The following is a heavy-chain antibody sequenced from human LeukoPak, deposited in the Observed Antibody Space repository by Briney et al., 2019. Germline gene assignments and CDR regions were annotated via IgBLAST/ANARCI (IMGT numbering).Heavy chain of an antibody. D-gene: IGHD6-19*01. CDR1: GFTFSSHA. V-gene: IGHV3-23*01. CDR2: ISGSGGST. CDR3: ADHPRGSSGWASFDY. J-gene: IGHJ4*02. Sequence: GGSLRLSCAASGFTFSSHAMSWVRPAPGEGREWGSAISGSGGSTYYADSVKRRFTIPRNNSKNTLYLQMNSLRAEDTAVYYGADHPRGSSGWASFDYWGQGTLVTVSS.